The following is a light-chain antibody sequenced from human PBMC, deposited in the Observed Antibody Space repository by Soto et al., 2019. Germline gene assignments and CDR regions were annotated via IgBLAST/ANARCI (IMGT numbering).Light chain of an antibody. V-gene: IGLV2-14*01. CDR3: SSYTTSYTLI. Sequence: QSALTQPASVSGSPGQSITISCTGTSSDVGGYNYVSWFQHHPGNAPKLVIYEVTYRPSGVSSRFSAAKSGNTASLTISGLQAEDEDDYYCSSYTTSYTLIFGGGTKLTVL. CDR2: EVT. CDR1: SSDVGGYNY. J-gene: IGLJ2*01.